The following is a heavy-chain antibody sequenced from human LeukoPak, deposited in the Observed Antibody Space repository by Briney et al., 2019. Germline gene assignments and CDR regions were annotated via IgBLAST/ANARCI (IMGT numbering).Heavy chain of an antibody. J-gene: IGHJ4*02. CDR1: GYTFTSYD. CDR2: MNPNSGNT. D-gene: IGHD3-9*01. V-gene: IGHV1-8*01. CDR3: ARGRGGYYDILTGYSKKYYFDY. Sequence: ASVKVSCKASGYTFTSYDINWVRQAAGQGLEWMGWMNPNSGNTGYAQKFQGRVTMTRNTSISTAYMELSSLRSEDTAVYYCARGRGGYYDILTGYSKKYYFDYWGQGTLVTVSS.